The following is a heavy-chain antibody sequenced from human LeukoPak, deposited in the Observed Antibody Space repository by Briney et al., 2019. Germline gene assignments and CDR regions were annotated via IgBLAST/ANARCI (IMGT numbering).Heavy chain of an antibody. CDR2: ICGSGGST. CDR1: GFTFSSYA. Sequence: PGGSLRLSCAASGFTFSSYAMCWVRQAPGTGLEWVSAICGSGGSTYYADSAKGRFTISRDNSKNTLYLQMNSLRAEDTAVYYCAKVGPQYYYGSGSSFFDYWGQGTLVTVSS. V-gene: IGHV3-23*01. CDR3: AKVGPQYYYGSGSSFFDY. D-gene: IGHD3-10*01. J-gene: IGHJ4*02.